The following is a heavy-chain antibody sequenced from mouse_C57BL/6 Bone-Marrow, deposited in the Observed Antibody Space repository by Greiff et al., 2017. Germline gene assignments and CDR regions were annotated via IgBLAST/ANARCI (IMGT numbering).Heavy chain of an antibody. Sequence: VKLQESGAELVRPGASVTLSCKASGYTFTDYEMHWVKQTPVHGLEWIGAIDPETGGTAYNQKFKGKAILTADKASSTAYMELRSLTSEDSAVYYCTGYWFDYGGQGTTLTVSS. CDR2: IDPETGGT. CDR1: GYTFTDYE. J-gene: IGHJ2*01. V-gene: IGHV1-15*01. CDR3: TGYWFDY. D-gene: IGHD2-3*01.